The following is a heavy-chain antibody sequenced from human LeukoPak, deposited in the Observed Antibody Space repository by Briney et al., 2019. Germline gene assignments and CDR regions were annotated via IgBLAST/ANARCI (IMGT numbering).Heavy chain of an antibody. Sequence: GGSLRLSCAASGFTFSSYAMHWVRQAPGKGLEWVANIKQDGSLAHYLDSVKGRFTISRDNTNNSLILQMNSLVAEDTAVYYCARWTGVIDQWGQGTLVTVSS. CDR2: IKQDGSLA. D-gene: IGHD3-10*01. CDR1: GFTFSSYA. J-gene: IGHJ4*02. CDR3: ARWTGVIDQ. V-gene: IGHV3-7*01.